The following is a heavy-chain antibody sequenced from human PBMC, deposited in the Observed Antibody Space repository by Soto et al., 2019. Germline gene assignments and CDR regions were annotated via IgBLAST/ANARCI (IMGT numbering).Heavy chain of an antibody. D-gene: IGHD2-2*01. V-gene: IGHV4-31*03. Sequence: QVQLQESGPGLVRPSQTLSLTCTVSGGSITNGDYYWNCIRQHPGKGLEWIGYINYRVTTFYNPSLKSRVFISVETSKNQFSLNLSSVTAADTAVYFCARDAPGEAPYWGQGTLVTVSS. CDR1: GGSITNGDYY. CDR3: ARDAPGEAPY. CDR2: INYRVTT. J-gene: IGHJ4*02.